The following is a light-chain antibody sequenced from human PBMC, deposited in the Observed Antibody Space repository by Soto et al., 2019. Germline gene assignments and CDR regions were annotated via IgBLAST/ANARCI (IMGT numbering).Light chain of an antibody. V-gene: IGKV1-9*01. Sequence: DIQLTQSPSFLSASVGDRVTITCRDSQGISSYLAWYQQKPGKAPKLLIYAASTLQSGVPSRFSGSGSGTEFTLTISSLQPEHFATYYCQQINSYPFFGGGTKVEIK. CDR1: QGISSY. CDR3: QQINSYPF. J-gene: IGKJ4*01. CDR2: AAS.